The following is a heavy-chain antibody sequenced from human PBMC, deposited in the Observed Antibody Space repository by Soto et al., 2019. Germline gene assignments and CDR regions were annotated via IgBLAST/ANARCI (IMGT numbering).Heavy chain of an antibody. CDR3: AKLMSDILVVPAAIGSYYNYGMDV. V-gene: IGHV3-23*01. D-gene: IGHD2-2*02. J-gene: IGHJ6*02. CDR1: GFTFNNYA. CDR2: ISASGGST. Sequence: PGGSLRLSCAASGFTFNNYAMSWVRQAPGRGLEWVSSISASGGSTSYADSVRGRFTTSRDNSKNTLYLQMNSLRAGDTAVHYCAKLMSDILVVPAAIGSYYNYGMDVWGQGTTVTVSS.